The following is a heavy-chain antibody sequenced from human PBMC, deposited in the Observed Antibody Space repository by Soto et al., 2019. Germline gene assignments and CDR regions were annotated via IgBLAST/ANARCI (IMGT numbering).Heavy chain of an antibody. J-gene: IGHJ4*02. CDR3: ARGAAAAGSVY. CDR2: IIPILGIA. CDR1: GGTFSSYT. Sequence: QVQLVQSGAEVKKPGSSVKVSCKASGGTFSSYTISWVRQAPGQGLEWMGRIIPILGIANYAQKCQGRVTITADKSTSTAYMELSSLRSEDAAVYYCARGAAAAGSVYWGQGTLVTVSS. V-gene: IGHV1-69*02. D-gene: IGHD6-13*01.